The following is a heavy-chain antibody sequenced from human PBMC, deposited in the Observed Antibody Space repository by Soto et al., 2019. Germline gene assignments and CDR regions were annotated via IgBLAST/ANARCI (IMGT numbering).Heavy chain of an antibody. CDR3: TRAESPNIAYFFDY. CDR1: EFSLSTYS. Sequence: GGSLRLSCTASEFSLSTYSINWVRQAPGKGLEWVGLIRNQTYSGATEYAASMKGRFTISRDDSKNIAYLQMNSLKTEDSAVYYCTRAESPNIAYFFDYWGQGTLVTVSS. J-gene: IGHJ4*02. V-gene: IGHV3-49*04. CDR2: IRNQTYSGAT.